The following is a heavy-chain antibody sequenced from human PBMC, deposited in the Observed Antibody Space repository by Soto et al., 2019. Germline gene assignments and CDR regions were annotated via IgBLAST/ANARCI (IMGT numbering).Heavy chain of an antibody. V-gene: IGHV3-7*01. CDR2: IKEDGSEK. CDR1: GFTFSTYW. CDR3: ARGWGYFDSSGFPYLYAMDV. Sequence: GGSLRLSCAASGFTFSTYWMSWVRQAPGKGLEWVANIKEDGSEKYYVDSVEGRFTISRDNAKNSLYLQMTSLRAEDTALYYCARGWGYFDSSGFPYLYAMDVWGQGTTVTV. J-gene: IGHJ6*02. D-gene: IGHD3-22*01.